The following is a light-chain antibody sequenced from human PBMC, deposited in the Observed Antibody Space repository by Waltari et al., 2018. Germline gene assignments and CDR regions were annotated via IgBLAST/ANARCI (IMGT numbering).Light chain of an antibody. CDR3: SSYTTTNIVV. Sequence: QSALTQPASVSGSPGQSITISCTGSSSDIGAYNFVYWYQQHPGKAPQLMVYDVSKRPSGVSTRFSGSKSGNTASLTIYGLQVEDEADYFCSSYTTTNIVVFGGGTELTV. V-gene: IGLV2-14*03. CDR1: SSDIGAYNF. CDR2: DVS. J-gene: IGLJ3*02.